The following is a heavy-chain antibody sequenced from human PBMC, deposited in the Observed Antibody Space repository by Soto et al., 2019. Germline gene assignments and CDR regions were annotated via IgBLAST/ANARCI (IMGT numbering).Heavy chain of an antibody. V-gene: IGHV1-18*01. J-gene: IGHJ4*02. CDR2: ISTYNGNT. D-gene: IGHD5-18*01. CDR3: ARDGGFSYGFDYYFDY. CDR1: GYTFSGYG. Sequence: ASVKVSCKASGYTFSGYGISWVRQAPGQGLQWMGWISTYNGNTHYSQKLQGRVTLTTDTSSSTAYMELRSLRSDDTAVYFCARDGGFSYGFDYYFDYWGQGTLVTVSS.